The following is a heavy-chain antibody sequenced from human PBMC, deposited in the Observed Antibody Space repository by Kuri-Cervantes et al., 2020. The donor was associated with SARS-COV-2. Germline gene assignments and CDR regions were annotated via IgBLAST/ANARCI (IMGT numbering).Heavy chain of an antibody. J-gene: IGHJ5*02. Sequence: SETLSLTCTVSGGSISSYYWSWIRQPPGKGLEWIGYIYYSGSTNYNPSLKSRVTISVDTYKNQFSLKLSSVTAADTAVYYCARRPDGDFWSGYYLWGQGTRVTVSS. D-gene: IGHD3-3*01. CDR2: IYYSGST. V-gene: IGHV4-59*12. CDR3: ARRPDGDFWSGYYL. CDR1: GGSISSYY.